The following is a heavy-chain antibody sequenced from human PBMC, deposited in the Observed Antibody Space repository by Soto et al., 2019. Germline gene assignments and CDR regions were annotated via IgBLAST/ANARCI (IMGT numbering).Heavy chain of an antibody. V-gene: IGHV1-24*01. CDR2: FDPEDGET. J-gene: IGHJ4*02. CDR3: ATLPMATITPDYGDYVKYFDY. CDR1: GYTLTELS. Sequence: ASVKVSCKVSGYTLTELSMHWVRQAPGKGLEWMGGFDPEDGETIYAQKFQGRVTMTEDTSTDTAYMELSSLRSEDTAVYYCATLPMATITPDYGDYVKYFDYWGQGTLVTVSS. D-gene: IGHD4-17*01.